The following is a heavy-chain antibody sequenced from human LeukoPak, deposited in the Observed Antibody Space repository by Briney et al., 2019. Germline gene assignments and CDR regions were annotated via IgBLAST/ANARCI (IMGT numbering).Heavy chain of an antibody. J-gene: IGHJ4*02. CDR3: ARGGAGTEDF. CDR1: GYPFTSYY. V-gene: IGHV1-46*01. CDR2: INPASGTT. D-gene: IGHD1-1*01. Sequence: GASVTVSCKASGYPFTSYYVHWARQAPGQGLEWMGTINPASGTTDNAPKFQGRVTMIRDMSTSTVYMQLRSLRSEDTAVYFCARGGAGTEDFWGQGTLVTVSS.